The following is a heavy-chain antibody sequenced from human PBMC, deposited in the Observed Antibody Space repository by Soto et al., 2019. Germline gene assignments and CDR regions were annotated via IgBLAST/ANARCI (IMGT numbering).Heavy chain of an antibody. D-gene: IGHD2-2*01. V-gene: IGHV1-46*01. Sequence: VASVKVSCKASGYTFTSYYMHWVRQAPGQGLEWMGIINPSGGSTSYAQKFQGRVTMTRDTSTSTVYMELSSLRSEDTAVYYCARDIVVVPAAQQDYYYYGMDVWGQGTTVTVSS. CDR2: INPSGGST. CDR3: ARDIVVVPAAQQDYYYYGMDV. CDR1: GYTFTSYY. J-gene: IGHJ6*01.